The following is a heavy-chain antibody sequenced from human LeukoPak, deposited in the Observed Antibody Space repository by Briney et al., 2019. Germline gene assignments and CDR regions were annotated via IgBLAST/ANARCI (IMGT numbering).Heavy chain of an antibody. CDR2: ITPSSSTI. CDR3: ARDHKDWGVFDY. V-gene: IGHV3-48*04. J-gene: IGHJ4*02. CDR1: GFTFSSYS. D-gene: IGHD7-27*01. Sequence: GGSLRLSCAASGFTFSSYSMNWVRQAPGKGLEWVSYITPSSSTIHYADSVKGRFTISRDNAKNSLYLQMNSLRAEDTAVYYCARDHKDWGVFDYWGQGTLVTVSS.